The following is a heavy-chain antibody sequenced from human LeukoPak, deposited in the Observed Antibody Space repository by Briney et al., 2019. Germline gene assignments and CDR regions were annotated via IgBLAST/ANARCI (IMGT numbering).Heavy chain of an antibody. CDR3: AKGWGYYYYGMDV. CDR1: GFTFSSYA. D-gene: IGHD7-27*01. Sequence: GGSLRLSCAASGFTFSSYAMSWVRQAPGEGLEWVSAISGSGDSTYYADSVKGRFTISRDNSKNTLYLQMNSLRAEDTAVYYCAKGWGYYYYGMDVWGQGTTVTVSS. V-gene: IGHV3-23*01. CDR2: ISGSGDST. J-gene: IGHJ6*02.